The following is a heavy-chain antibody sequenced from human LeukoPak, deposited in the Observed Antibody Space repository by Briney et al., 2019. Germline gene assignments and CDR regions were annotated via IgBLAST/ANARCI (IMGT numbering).Heavy chain of an antibody. CDR2: INHSGST. D-gene: IGHD2-2*01. J-gene: IGHJ4*02. CDR3: ARGYCSSTSCPGYYFDY. V-gene: IGHV4-34*01. CDR1: GGSFSGYY. Sequence: SETLSLTCAVYGGSFSGYYWSWLRQPPGKGLEWIGEINHSGSTNYNPSLKSRVTISVDTSKNQFSLKLSSVTAADTAVYYCARGYCSSTSCPGYYFDYWGQGTLVTVSS.